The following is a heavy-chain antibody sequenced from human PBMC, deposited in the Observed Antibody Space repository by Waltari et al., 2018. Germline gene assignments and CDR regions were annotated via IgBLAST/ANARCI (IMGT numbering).Heavy chain of an antibody. CDR1: GGPFGGNY. D-gene: IGHD3-3*01. Sequence: QVQLQQWGAGLLKPSETLSSTCADYGGPFGGNYWRWLRQSPGKGLEWIGEINNSGRTKYKPPLKSRVTISIDTSKNQFSLRLSSVTAADRAVYYYARGTFGVVIIPYYYYHMDVWGKGTSVTVSS. J-gene: IGHJ6*03. V-gene: IGHV4-34*02. CDR2: INNSGRT. CDR3: ARGTFGVVIIPYYYYHMDV.